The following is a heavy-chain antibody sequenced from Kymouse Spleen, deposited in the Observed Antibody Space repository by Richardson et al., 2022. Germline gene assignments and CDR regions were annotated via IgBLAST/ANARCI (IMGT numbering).Heavy chain of an antibody. Sequence: QVQLQQWGAGLLKPSETLSLTCAVYGGSFSGYYWSWIRQPPGKGLEWIGEINHSGSTNYNPSLKSRVTISVDTSKNQFSLKLSSVTAADTAVYYCARTRAAHYYYYYGMDVWGQGTTVTVSS. CDR1: GGSFSGYY. V-gene: IGHV4-34*01. CDR2: INHSGST. J-gene: IGHJ6*02. D-gene: IGHD6-6*01. CDR3: ARTRAAHYYYYYGMDV.